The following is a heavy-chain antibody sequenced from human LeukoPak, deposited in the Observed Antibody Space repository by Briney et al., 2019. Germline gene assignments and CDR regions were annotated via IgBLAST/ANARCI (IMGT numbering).Heavy chain of an antibody. Sequence: ASVKVSCKASGYTLTSYYMHWVRQAPGQGLEWMGIINPSGGSTSYAQKFQGRVTMTRDMSTSTVYMELSSLRSEDTAVYYCARAGGRTDYYYYMDVWGKGTTVTVSS. V-gene: IGHV1-46*01. CDR1: GYTLTSYY. D-gene: IGHD3/OR15-3a*01. CDR3: ARAGGRTDYYYYMDV. CDR2: INPSGGST. J-gene: IGHJ6*03.